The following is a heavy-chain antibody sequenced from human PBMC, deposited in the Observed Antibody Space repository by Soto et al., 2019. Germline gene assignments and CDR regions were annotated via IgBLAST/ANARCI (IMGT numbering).Heavy chain of an antibody. J-gene: IGHJ4*02. D-gene: IGHD3-3*01. CDR2: ISGSGGST. V-gene: IGHV3-23*01. Sequence: PGGSLRLSCAASGFTFSSYAMSWVRQAPGKGLEWVSAISGSGGSTYYADSVKGRFTISRDNSKNTLYLQMNSLRAEDTAVYYCAKTPVLDYDFWSGYFDYWGQGTLVTVSS. CDR3: AKTPVLDYDFWSGYFDY. CDR1: GFTFSSYA.